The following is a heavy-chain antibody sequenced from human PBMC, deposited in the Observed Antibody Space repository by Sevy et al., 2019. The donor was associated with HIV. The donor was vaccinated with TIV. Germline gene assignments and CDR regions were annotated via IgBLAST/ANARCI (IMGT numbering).Heavy chain of an antibody. CDR3: ARGPPYYEYVWGSYRYTGYFDY. J-gene: IGHJ4*02. CDR1: GFTFSSYA. D-gene: IGHD3-16*02. CDR2: ISYDGSNK. Sequence: GGSLRLSCAASGFTFSSYAMHWVRQAPGKGLEWVAVISYDGSNKYYADSVKGRFTSSRYNSRNTLYLQMNSLRAEETAVYYCARGPPYYEYVWGSYRYTGYFDYWGQGTLLTVSS. V-gene: IGHV3-30*04.